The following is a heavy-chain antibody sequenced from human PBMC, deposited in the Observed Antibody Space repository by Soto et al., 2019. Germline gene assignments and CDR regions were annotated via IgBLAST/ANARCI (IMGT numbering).Heavy chain of an antibody. CDR1: GGSISSGGYY. J-gene: IGHJ4*02. CDR3: ARRLVRGGWTLDV. D-gene: IGHD5-12*01. Sequence: SETLSLTCTVSGGSISSGGYYWSWIRQSPGKGLEWIGNVYHNGSTDYNSSLRSRVTISVETSNNQFSLNMSSVTAADAAVYYCARRLVRGGWTLDVWGQGALVTVSS. CDR2: VYHNGST. V-gene: IGHV4-61*08.